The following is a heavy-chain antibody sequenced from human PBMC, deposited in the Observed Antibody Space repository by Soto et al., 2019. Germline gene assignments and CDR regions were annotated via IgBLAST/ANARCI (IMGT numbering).Heavy chain of an antibody. J-gene: IGHJ5*02. CDR1: GCSISSSNW. CDR3: ARGLEGQWLAGSSNWFDP. CDR2: IYHSGST. D-gene: IGHD6-19*01. Sequence: KAXETLSLTCAVSGCSISSSNWWSWVRQPPVKGLEWIGEIYHSGSTNYNPSLKSRVTMSVDTSKNQFSLKLSSVTAADTAVYYCARGLEGQWLAGSSNWFDPWGQGTLVTVSS. V-gene: IGHV4-4*02.